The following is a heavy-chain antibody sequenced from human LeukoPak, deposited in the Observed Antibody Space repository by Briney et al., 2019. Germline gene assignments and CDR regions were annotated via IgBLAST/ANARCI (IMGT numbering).Heavy chain of an antibody. Sequence: SETLSLTCSVSGXSFSSSYGNWIPQTPGKGLEWIGYIFYSGSTNYIPSLKSRVTISIHTSKNQFSLKLSSVTAADTGVYYCARGLEELDIWGQGTMVTVSS. V-gene: IGHV4-59*01. CDR3: ARGLEELDI. J-gene: IGHJ3*02. CDR1: GXSFSSSY. CDR2: IFYSGST.